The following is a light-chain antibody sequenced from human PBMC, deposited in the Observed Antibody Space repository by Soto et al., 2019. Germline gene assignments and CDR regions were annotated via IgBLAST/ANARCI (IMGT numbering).Light chain of an antibody. Sequence: QSGVTPPASVSGSPGQSITISFTGNNSDVGGYNFVSWYQHHPGKAPKLIIYDVTNRPSGISNRFSGSKSGNTASLTISGLQAEDEADYYCTSYTSSITYVFGTGTKVTVL. CDR1: NSDVGGYNF. CDR2: DVT. CDR3: TSYTSSITYV. V-gene: IGLV2-14*03. J-gene: IGLJ1*01.